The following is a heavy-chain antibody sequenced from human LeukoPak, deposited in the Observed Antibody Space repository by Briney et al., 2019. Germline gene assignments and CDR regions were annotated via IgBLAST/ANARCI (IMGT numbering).Heavy chain of an antibody. CDR2: IYYSGST. Sequence: SETLSLTCTVSGGSISSSSYYWGWIRQPPGKGLEWIGSIYYSGSTYYNPSLKSRVTISVDTSKNQFSLKLSSVTAADTAVYYCARCRWEPNSWFDPWGQGTLVTVSS. CDR3: ARCRWEPNSWFDP. D-gene: IGHD1-26*01. CDR1: GGSISSSSYY. V-gene: IGHV4-39*07. J-gene: IGHJ5*02.